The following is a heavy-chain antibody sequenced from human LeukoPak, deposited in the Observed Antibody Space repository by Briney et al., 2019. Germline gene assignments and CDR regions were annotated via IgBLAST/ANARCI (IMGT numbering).Heavy chain of an antibody. Sequence: TGGSLRLSCVVSGFTFSTSAMSWVRQAPGKGLEWVSVIYSGGSTYYADSVKGRFTISRDNSKNTLYLQMNSLRAEDTAVYYCASLGKVLDYYDSSGYYSDMCDYWGQGTLVTVSS. J-gene: IGHJ4*02. V-gene: IGHV3-53*01. D-gene: IGHD3-22*01. CDR2: IYSGGST. CDR3: ASLGKVLDYYDSSGYYSDMCDY. CDR1: GFTFSTSA.